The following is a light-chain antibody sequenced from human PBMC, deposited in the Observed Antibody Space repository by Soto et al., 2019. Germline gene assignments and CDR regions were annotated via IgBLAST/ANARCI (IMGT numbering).Light chain of an antibody. CDR3: SSYISSSTPYV. J-gene: IGLJ1*01. CDR1: SSDIGGYNS. Sequence: QSALTQPPSASGSPGQSVTISCTGTSSDIGGYNSVSWYQQHPGKAPRLMIYEVNKRPSGVPDRFSGSKSGYTASLTVSGLQTEDEAFYYCSSYISSSTPYVFGTGTKLTVL. CDR2: EVN. V-gene: IGLV2-8*01.